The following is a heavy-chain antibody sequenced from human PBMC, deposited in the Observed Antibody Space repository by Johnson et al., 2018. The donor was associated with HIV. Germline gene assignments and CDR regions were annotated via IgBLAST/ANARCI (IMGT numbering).Heavy chain of an antibody. CDR1: GFIVDDYD. V-gene: IGHV3-20*04. J-gene: IGHJ3*02. CDR2: FYRNGGST. CDR3: ARDPTTQNSRLTGDFGAFDI. Sequence: VESGGGVVRPGGSLRLSCEASGFIVDDYDLSWVRQVPGQGLGWGSGFYRNGGSTEYAASVKGRFTISRDDAKNSLYLQMNSLTVEDTALYYVARDPTTQNSRLTGDFGAFDIWGQGTMVIVSS. D-gene: IGHD7-27*01.